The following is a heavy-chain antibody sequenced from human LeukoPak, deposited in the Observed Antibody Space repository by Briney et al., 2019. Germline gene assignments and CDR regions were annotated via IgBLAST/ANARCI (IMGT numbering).Heavy chain of an antibody. V-gene: IGHV3-21*01. CDR2: ISSSSSYI. D-gene: IGHD1-26*01. CDR1: GFTFSSYS. CDR3: ASSPRYRPGGNYYMDV. J-gene: IGHJ6*03. Sequence: GGSLRLSCAASGFTFSSYSMNWVRQAPGKGLEWVSSISSSSSYIYYADSVKGRFTISRDNAKNSLYLQMNSLRAEDTAVYYCASSPRYRPGGNYYMDVWGKGTTVTVSS.